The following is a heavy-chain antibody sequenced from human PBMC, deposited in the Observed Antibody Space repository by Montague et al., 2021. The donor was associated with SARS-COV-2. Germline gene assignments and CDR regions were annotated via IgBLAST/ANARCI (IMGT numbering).Heavy chain of an antibody. CDR2: TYYRSKWYN. CDR3: ARIPVGSKYYFDF. V-gene: IGHV6-1*01. D-gene: IGHD2-2*01. J-gene: IGHJ4*02. CDR1: GDSVSSEIAT. Sequence: CAISGDSVSSEIATRSWIRQSPSRDLEWLGRTYYRSKWYNGYAESVKSRITIDPDTSKHQFSLHLNSVTPEDTAVYYCARIPVGSKYYFDFWGQGTLVTVSS.